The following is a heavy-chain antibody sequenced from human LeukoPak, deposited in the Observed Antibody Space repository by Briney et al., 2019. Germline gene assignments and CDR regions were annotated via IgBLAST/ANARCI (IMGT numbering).Heavy chain of an antibody. CDR3: ARSRYSSSWFDY. CDR2: IYGGGST. J-gene: IGHJ4*02. D-gene: IGHD6-13*01. Sequence: PGGSLRLSCAASGFIVSSNYMSWVRQAPGKGLEWVSVIYGGGSTYYADSVKGRFTISRDNSENTLYLQMNSLRAEDTAVYYYARSRYSSSWFDYWGQGTLVTVSS. V-gene: IGHV3-53*01. CDR1: GFIVSSNY.